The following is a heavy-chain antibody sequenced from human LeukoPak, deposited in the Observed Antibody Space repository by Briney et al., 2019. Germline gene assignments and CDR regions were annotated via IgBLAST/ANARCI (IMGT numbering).Heavy chain of an antibody. V-gene: IGHV4-34*01. J-gene: IGHJ4*02. D-gene: IGHD3-22*01. Sequence: SETLSLTCAVYGGSFSGYYWSWIRQPPGKGLEWIGEINHSGSTNYNPSLKSRVTISVDTSKNQFSLKLSSVTAADTAVYYCARGTYYYDSGGYYNGKPFDYWGQGTLVTVSS. CDR2: INHSGST. CDR1: GGSFSGYY. CDR3: ARGTYYYDSGGYYNGKPFDY.